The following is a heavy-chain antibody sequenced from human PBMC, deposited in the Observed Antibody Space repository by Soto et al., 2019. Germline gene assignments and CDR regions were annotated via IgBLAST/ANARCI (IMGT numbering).Heavy chain of an antibody. Sequence: SETLSLTCTVSGGSVSSSTYYWTWIRQPPGKGLEWIGTMYSSGSIYYNPSLKSRVTISVDRSQNQFSLKVRSVTAADTAVYYCTRRITIFGVDPGLDYWGQGTLVTSPQ. CDR3: TRRITIFGVDPGLDY. D-gene: IGHD3-3*01. J-gene: IGHJ4*02. CDR1: GGSVSSSTYY. V-gene: IGHV4-39*01. CDR2: MYSSGSI.